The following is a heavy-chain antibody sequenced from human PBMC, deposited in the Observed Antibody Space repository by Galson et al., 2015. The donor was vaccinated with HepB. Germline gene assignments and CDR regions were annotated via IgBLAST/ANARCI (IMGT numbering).Heavy chain of an antibody. CDR3: ARNVIPASGKAGNYYYDMDV. V-gene: IGHV1-69*02. CDR2: IIPMLGIG. CDR1: GGTFSSYT. J-gene: IGHJ6*02. D-gene: IGHD6-13*01. Sequence: SVKVSCKASGGTFSSYTISWVRQAPGQGLEWMGRIIPMLGIGNYAQKFQGRVTMTADKSTSTAYMELSSLRSEDAAVYYCARNVIPASGKAGNYYYDMDVWGQGTTVTVSS.